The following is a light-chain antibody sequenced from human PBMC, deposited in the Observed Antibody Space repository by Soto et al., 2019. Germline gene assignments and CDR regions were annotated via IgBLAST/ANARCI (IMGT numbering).Light chain of an antibody. Sequence: DIQMTQSPSSLSASVGDRVTITCRASQSISTYLNWYQQKPGKAPKLLIYAASSLQSGVPSRFRGSGSGTDFALTIGSLQPEDFATYYCQQSYSTPYTFGQGTKLEIK. CDR1: QSISTY. J-gene: IGKJ2*01. CDR2: AAS. CDR3: QQSYSTPYT. V-gene: IGKV1-39*01.